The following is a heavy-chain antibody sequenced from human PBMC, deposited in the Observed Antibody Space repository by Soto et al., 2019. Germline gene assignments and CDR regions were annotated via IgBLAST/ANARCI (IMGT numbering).Heavy chain of an antibody. V-gene: IGHV3-21*01. Sequence: GGSLRLSCATSGFRFTSYSMNWVRQAPGEGLEWVSAIRSSNGNTYYTDSVKGRFTISRDIAKNSLYLQMIGLRAEDTAVYYWARSTSLGGMDVWGQGTTVTVSS. CDR1: GFRFTSYS. CDR2: IRSSNGNT. CDR3: ARSTSLGGMDV. D-gene: IGHD1-1*01. J-gene: IGHJ6*02.